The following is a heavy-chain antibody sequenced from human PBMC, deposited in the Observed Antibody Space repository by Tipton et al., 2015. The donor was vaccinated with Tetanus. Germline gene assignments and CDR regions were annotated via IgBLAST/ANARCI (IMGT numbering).Heavy chain of an antibody. D-gene: IGHD2-15*01. Sequence: GSLRLSCAASGFTFSRYSMNWVRQAPGKGLEWVSVISGSGGSTYYADSVKGRFTISRDNSKNTLYLQMNSLRAEDTAVYYCAKDHGPEITSVAATRYYYYGMDVWGQGTTVTVSS. CDR3: AKDHGPEITSVAATRYYYYGMDV. V-gene: IGHV3-23*01. CDR1: GFTFSRYS. J-gene: IGHJ6*02. CDR2: ISGSGGST.